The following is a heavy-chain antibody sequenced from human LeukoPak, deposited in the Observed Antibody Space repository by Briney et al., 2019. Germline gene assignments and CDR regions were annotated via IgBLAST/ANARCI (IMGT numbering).Heavy chain of an antibody. Sequence: SETLSLTCTVSGGSISSYYWSWIRQPPGKGLEWIESIYYSGSTYYNPSLKSRVTISVDTSKNQFSLKLSSVTAADTAVYYCARQPDIVVVPAAKDAFDIWGQGTMVTVSS. D-gene: IGHD2-2*01. V-gene: IGHV4-39*01. CDR3: ARQPDIVVVPAAKDAFDI. J-gene: IGHJ3*02. CDR2: IYYSGST. CDR1: GGSISSYY.